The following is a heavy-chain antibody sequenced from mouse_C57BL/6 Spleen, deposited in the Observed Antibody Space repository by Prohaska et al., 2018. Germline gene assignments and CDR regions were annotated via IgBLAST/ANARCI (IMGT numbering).Heavy chain of an antibody. Sequence: HGKSLEWIGDINPNNGGTIYNQKFKGKATLTVDKSSSTAYMELRSLTSEDTAVYYCARGGIYYGNYEAWFAYWGQGTLVTVSA. J-gene: IGHJ3*01. CDR3: ARGGIYYGNYEAWFAY. V-gene: IGHV1-18*01. D-gene: IGHD2-1*01. CDR2: INPNNGGT.